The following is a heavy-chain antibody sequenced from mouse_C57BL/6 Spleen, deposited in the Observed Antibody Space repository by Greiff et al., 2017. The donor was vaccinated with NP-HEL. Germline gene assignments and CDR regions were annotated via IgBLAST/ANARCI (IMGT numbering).Heavy chain of an antibody. CDR1: GFTFSSYA. CDR3: ARDLSLRRGYFDY. D-gene: IGHD1-1*01. Sequence: DVMLVESGGGLVKPGGSLKLSCAASGFTFSSYAMSWVRQTPEKRLEWVATISDGGSYTYYPDNVKGRFTISRDNAKNNLYLQMSHLKSEDTAMYYCARDLSLRRGYFDYWGQGTTLTVSS. J-gene: IGHJ2*01. CDR2: ISDGGSYT. V-gene: IGHV5-4*01.